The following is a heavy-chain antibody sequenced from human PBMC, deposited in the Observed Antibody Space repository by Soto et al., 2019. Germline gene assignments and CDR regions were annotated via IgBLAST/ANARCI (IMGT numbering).Heavy chain of an antibody. CDR3: ARGIKYGAYSRWFDP. CDR2: MNPNSGNT. J-gene: IGHJ5*02. V-gene: IGHV1-8*01. D-gene: IGHD4-17*01. CDR1: GYTFTSYD. Sequence: GASVKVSCKAPGYTFTSYDINWVRQATGQGLEYLGWMNPNSGNTAYVQKFQGRVTMTWDTSITTAYMELSSLRSEDTAVYFCARGIKYGAYSRWFDPWG.